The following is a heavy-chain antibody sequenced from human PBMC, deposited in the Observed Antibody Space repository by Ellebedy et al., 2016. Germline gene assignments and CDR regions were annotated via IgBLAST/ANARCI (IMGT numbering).Heavy chain of an antibody. CDR2: ISYDGSDK. Sequence: GESLKISXTASRFTFSSYVMHWVRQAPGKGLEWVGMISYDGSDKYYSDSVKGRVTISRDNSKNTLYLQMSSLRGEDTAVYYCTKDRYGSGSYSTGMDVWGQGTTVTVSS. J-gene: IGHJ6*02. CDR1: RFTFSSYV. CDR3: TKDRYGSGSYSTGMDV. D-gene: IGHD3-10*01. V-gene: IGHV3-30*18.